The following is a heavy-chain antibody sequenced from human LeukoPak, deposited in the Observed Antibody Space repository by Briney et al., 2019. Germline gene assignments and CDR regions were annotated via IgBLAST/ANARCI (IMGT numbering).Heavy chain of an antibody. Sequence: PSEPLSLTCTVSDASISSSYFYWRWIRQPRGKGLERIGNVFHRGSTHYSPSLKSRVTISVDTSRKQFSLRLSAATAADTAVYYCARQRGGSWVNDYWGQGTLVTVSS. CDR1: DASISSSYFY. CDR2: VFHRGST. V-gene: IGHV4-39*01. D-gene: IGHD1-26*01. J-gene: IGHJ4*02. CDR3: ARQRGGSWVNDY.